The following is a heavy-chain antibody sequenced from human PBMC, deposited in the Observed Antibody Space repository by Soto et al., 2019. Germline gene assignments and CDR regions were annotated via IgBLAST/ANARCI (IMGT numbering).Heavy chain of an antibody. CDR2: IIPIFGIA. V-gene: IGHV1-69*13. J-gene: IGHJ5*02. Sequence: SVKVSCKASGGTFSSYAISWVRQAPGQGLEWMGGIIPIFGIANYAQKFQGRVTITADESTSTAYMELSSLRSEDTAVYYCARDGFIAARPNWFDPWGQGTLVTVSS. CDR3: ARDGFIAARPNWFDP. CDR1: GGTFSSYA. D-gene: IGHD6-6*01.